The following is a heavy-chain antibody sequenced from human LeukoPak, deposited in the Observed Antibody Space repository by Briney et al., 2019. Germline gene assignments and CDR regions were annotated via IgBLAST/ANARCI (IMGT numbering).Heavy chain of an antibody. CDR3: AKDHRIVLLPAAAFDP. D-gene: IGHD2-2*01. V-gene: IGHV3-23*01. CDR2: ISGSGGST. J-gene: IGHJ5*02. CDR1: GFTFSSYG. Sequence: GGSLRLSCAASGFTFSSYGMSWVRQAPGKGLEWVSAISGSGGSTYYAHSVKGRFIISRDNSKNSLYLQMNSLRAEDTAVYYCAKDHRIVLLPAAAFDPWGQGTLDTVSS.